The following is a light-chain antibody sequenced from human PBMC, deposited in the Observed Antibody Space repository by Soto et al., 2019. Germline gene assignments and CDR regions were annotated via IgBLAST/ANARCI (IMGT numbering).Light chain of an antibody. J-gene: IGKJ2*01. CDR3: QQYGSSPYT. CDR2: DAS. V-gene: IGKV3D-20*01. CDR1: QSVSSSY. Sequence: EIVLTQSPATLSLSPGERATLSCGASQSVSSSYLAWYQQKPGLAPRLLIYDASSRASGIPDRLSGSGSGTDFTLTNSRLEPEDFALYYCQQYGSSPYTFGLGTKLEIK.